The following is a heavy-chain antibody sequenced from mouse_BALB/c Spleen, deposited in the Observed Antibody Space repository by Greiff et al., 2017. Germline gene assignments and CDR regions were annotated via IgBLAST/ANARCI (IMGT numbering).Heavy chain of an antibody. CDR2: IYPGNSDT. V-gene: IGHV1-5*01. CDR3: TRPGVAYYYAMDY. J-gene: IGHJ4*01. CDR1: GYSFTSYW. Sequence: EVQLQQSGTVLARPGASVKMSCKASGYSFTSYWMHWVKQRPGQGLEWIGAIYPGNSDTSYNQKFKGKAKLTAVTSASTAYMELSSLTNEDSAVYYCTRPGVAYYYAMDYWGQGTSVTVSS. D-gene: IGHD1-1*01.